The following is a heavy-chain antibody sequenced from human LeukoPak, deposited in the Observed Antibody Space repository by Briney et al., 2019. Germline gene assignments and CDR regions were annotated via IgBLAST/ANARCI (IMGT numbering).Heavy chain of an antibody. CDR2: IFISGGT. Sequence: SETLSLTCTVSGDSITSGSYYWSWIRQPAGKGLEWIGRIFISGGTNYNPSLRSRVTMSLDTSKNQFSLKLYSVTAADTAVYYCARRIGYCSGGSCYFNYYYYMDVWGKGTTVTISS. J-gene: IGHJ6*03. CDR1: GDSITSGSYY. V-gene: IGHV4-61*02. D-gene: IGHD2-15*01. CDR3: ARRIGYCSGGSCYFNYYYYMDV.